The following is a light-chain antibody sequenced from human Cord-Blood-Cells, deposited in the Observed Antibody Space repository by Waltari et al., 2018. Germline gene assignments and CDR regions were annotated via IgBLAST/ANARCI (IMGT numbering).Light chain of an antibody. J-gene: IGKJ4*01. Sequence: EIVLTQSPATLPSSPGERATLSCRASQSVSSYFAWYQQKPGQAPRLLIYDASNRATGIPARFSGSGAGTDFTLTISSLEPEDFAVYYCQQRSNLPSFGGGTKVEIK. CDR1: QSVSSY. CDR2: DAS. V-gene: IGKV3-11*01. CDR3: QQRSNLPS.